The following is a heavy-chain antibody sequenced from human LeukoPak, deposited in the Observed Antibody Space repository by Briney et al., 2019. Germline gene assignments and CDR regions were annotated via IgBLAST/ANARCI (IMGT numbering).Heavy chain of an antibody. CDR1: GFAFNFYA. J-gene: IGHJ5*02. CDR3: AKPRSGGLAVSAEWIDP. V-gene: IGHV3-23*01. CDR2: INASGGNT. Sequence: GGSLRLSCAASGFAFNFYAMTWVRQAPGKGLQWVSTINASGGNTYYADSVRGRFTISRDNSKDTLYLQLNSLTAEDTAIYYCAKPRSGGLAVSAEWIDPWCQEILVMVS. D-gene: IGHD6-19*01.